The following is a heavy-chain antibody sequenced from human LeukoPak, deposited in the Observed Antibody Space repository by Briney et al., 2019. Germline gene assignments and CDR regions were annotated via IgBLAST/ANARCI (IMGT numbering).Heavy chain of an antibody. D-gene: IGHD4-23*01. V-gene: IGHV3-74*01. CDR1: GFTFSNAW. J-gene: IGHJ4*02. CDR2: IASDGSST. CDR3: ARGRPHGNDY. Sequence: GGSLRLSCAASGFTFSNAWMNWVRQAPGKGLVWVSRIASDGSSTTYADSVKGRFSISRDNAKNTLYLQMNSLRVEDTAVYYCARGRPHGNDYWGQGTLVTVSS.